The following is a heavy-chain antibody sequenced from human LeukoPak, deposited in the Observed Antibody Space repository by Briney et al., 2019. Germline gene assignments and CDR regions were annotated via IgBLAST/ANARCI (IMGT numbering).Heavy chain of an antibody. V-gene: IGHV3-11*01. D-gene: IGHD3-22*01. CDR3: ARSDSSGYYYINYYHYYGMDV. CDR2: ISSSGSTI. CDR1: GFTFSDYY. J-gene: IGHJ6*02. Sequence: KPGGSLRLSCAASGFTFSDYYMSWIRQAPGKGLEWVSYISSSGSTIYYADSVKGRFTISRDNAKNSLYLQMNSLRAEDTAVYYCARSDSSGYYYINYYHYYGMDVWGQGTTVTVSS.